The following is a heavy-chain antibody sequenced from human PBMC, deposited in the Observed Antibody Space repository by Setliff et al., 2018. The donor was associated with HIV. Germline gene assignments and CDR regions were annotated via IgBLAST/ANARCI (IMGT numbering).Heavy chain of an antibody. J-gene: IGHJ6*03. D-gene: IGHD1-20*01. CDR1: GFTFDNYG. CDR2: INWNGGST. V-gene: IGHV3-20*04. CDR3: AKSFNSGPTNWNIDV. Sequence: PGGSLRLSCAASGFTFDNYGMNWVRQAPGKGLEWVSGINWNGGSTGYADSVRGRFTISRDNAKNSLYLQMNSLRAEDTAVYYCAKSFNSGPTNWNIDVWGTGTTVTVSS.